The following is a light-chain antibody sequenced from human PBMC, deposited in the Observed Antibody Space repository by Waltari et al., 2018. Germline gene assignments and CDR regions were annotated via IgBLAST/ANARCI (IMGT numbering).Light chain of an antibody. CDR3: SSYAGSSSPRV. V-gene: IGLV2-23*01. Sequence: QSALIQPASVSGSPGQSITMSCTETNSAVGTYNLVSWYQQHPGKAPKLMIYEGNKRPSGVSYRCSGSKSGNTGSRTIAGRQAEDEADYYCSSYAGSSSPRVFGGGTKLTVL. CDR1: NSAVGTYNL. J-gene: IGLJ3*02. CDR2: EGN.